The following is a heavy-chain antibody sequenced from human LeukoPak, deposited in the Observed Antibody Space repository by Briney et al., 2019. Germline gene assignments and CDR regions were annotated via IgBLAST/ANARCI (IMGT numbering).Heavy chain of an antibody. Sequence: SETLSLTCTVSGGSISSYYWSWIRQPPGKGLEWIGYIYYSGSTNYNPSLKSRVTISVDTSKNQFSLKLSSVTAADTAVYYCAREGYYDSYAFDIWGQGTMVTVSS. CDR2: IYYSGST. J-gene: IGHJ3*02. V-gene: IGHV4-59*01. CDR3: AREGYYDSYAFDI. D-gene: IGHD3-22*01. CDR1: GGSISSYY.